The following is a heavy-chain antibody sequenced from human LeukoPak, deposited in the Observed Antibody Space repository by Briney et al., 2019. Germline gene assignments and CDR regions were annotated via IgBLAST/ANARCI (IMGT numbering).Heavy chain of an antibody. V-gene: IGHV3-9*01. J-gene: IGHJ1*01. Sequence: PGGSLRLSCAASGFTFGDHAMHWVRQTPGKGLERVAGISYNSGSLGYADSVQGRFTISRDNGKQPVVLQMNSLRPDDTAVYFCAKVGAVSLEPWAQGPVVSVP. CDR2: ISYNSGSL. CDR3: AKVGAVSLEP. CDR1: GFTFGDHA. D-gene: IGHD6-19*01.